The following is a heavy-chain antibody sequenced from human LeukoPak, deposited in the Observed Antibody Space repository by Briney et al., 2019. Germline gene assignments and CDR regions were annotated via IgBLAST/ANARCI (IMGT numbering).Heavy chain of an antibody. D-gene: IGHD6-13*01. CDR3: ARTEGIAAASRGFYY. J-gene: IGHJ4*02. Sequence: PGRSLRLSCAASGFTFSSYAMHCVRQAPGKGLEWVAVISYDGSNKYYADSVKGRFTISRDNSKNTLYLQMNSLRAEDTAVYYCARTEGIAAASRGFYYWGQGTLVTVSS. V-gene: IGHV3-30*04. CDR2: ISYDGSNK. CDR1: GFTFSSYA.